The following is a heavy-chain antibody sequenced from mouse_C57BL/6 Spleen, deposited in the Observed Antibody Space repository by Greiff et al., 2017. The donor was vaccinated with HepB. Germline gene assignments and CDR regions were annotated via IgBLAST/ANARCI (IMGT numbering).Heavy chain of an antibody. J-gene: IGHJ1*03. CDR3: ARLRLGYYWYFDV. Sequence: QVQLKESGAELVKPGASVKMSCKASGYTFTSYWLTWVKQRPGQGLEWIGDIYPGSGSTNYNEKFKSKATLTVDTSSSTAYMQLSSLTSEDSAVYYCARLRLGYYWYFDVWGTGTTVTVSS. CDR2: IYPGSGST. CDR1: GYTFTSYW. D-gene: IGHD1-1*01. V-gene: IGHV1-55*01.